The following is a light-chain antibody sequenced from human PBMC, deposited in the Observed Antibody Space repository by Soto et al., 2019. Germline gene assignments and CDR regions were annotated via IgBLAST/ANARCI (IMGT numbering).Light chain of an antibody. CDR1: QSVSSN. CDR2: GAS. CDR3: QQYNNWLRR. Sequence: EIVMTQSPATLSVSPGERATLSCRASQSVSSNLAWYQQKPGQAPRLLIYGASTRATGIPARFSGSRSGTEFTLTISSLQSEDFTVYYCQQYNNWLRRFGQGSKVDIK. V-gene: IGKV3-15*01. J-gene: IGKJ1*01.